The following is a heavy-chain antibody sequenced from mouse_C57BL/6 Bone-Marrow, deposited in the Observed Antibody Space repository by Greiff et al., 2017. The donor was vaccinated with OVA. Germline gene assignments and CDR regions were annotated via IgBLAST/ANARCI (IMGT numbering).Heavy chain of an antibody. CDR2: IYPGSGST. V-gene: IGHV1-55*01. D-gene: IGHD1-1*01. CDR3: EASTVVASEYFDS. J-gene: IGHJ2*01. Sequence: QVQLQQPGAELVKPGASVKMSCKASGYTFTSYWITWVKQRPGQGLEWNGDIYPGSGSTNYNEKFKSKATLTVETSSSTAYMQLCSLTSEDSAFYYCEASTVVASEYFDSWGQGTTLKVSS. CDR1: GYTFTSYW.